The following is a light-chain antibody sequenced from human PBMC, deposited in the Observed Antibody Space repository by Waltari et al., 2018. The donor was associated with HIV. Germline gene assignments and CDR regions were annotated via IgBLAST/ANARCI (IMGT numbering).Light chain of an antibody. CDR2: GNS. V-gene: IGLV1-40*01. CDR1: STNIGAGYY. CDR3: QSYDSSLSGSV. J-gene: IGLJ2*01. Sequence: PVLPPPPSVSGAPGPRVTLSSAGSSTNIGAGYYVHWYQQLPGTAPQLLIYGNSNRPSGVPDRFSGSKSGTSASLAITGLQAEDEADYYCQSYDSSLSGSVFGGGTKLTVL.